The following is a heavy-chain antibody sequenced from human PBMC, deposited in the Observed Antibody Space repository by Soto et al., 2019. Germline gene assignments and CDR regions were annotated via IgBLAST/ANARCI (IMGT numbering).Heavy chain of an antibody. Sequence: GGSLRLSCAASGFTFNTYSMNWVRQAPGKGLEWVSSITTSSYIYYADSVKGRFTISRDNAKNSLYLQMNSLRADDTAVYYCARGHSSGYWGQGTLVTVSS. CDR2: ITTSSYI. CDR1: GFTFNTYS. CDR3: ARGHSSGY. J-gene: IGHJ4*02. D-gene: IGHD6-19*01. V-gene: IGHV3-21*01.